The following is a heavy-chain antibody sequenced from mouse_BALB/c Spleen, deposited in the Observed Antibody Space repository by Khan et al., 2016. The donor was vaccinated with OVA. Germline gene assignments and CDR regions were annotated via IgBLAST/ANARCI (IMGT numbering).Heavy chain of an antibody. D-gene: IGHD1-1*01. V-gene: IGHV3-2*02. CDR2: ISYSGNT. Sequence: EVKLLESGPGLVKPSQSLSLTCTVTGYSITSDYAWNWIRQFPGNKLEWMGYISYSGNTKYNPSLKSRISITRDTSKNQFFLQLNSVTIDDTATYYCARIYGGDFDYWGQGTTLTVSS. CDR1: GYSITSDYA. J-gene: IGHJ2*01. CDR3: ARIYGGDFDY.